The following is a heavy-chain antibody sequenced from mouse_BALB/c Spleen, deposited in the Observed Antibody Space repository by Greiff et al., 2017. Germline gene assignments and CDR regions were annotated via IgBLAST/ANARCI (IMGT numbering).Heavy chain of an antibody. V-gene: IGHV2-6-7*02. D-gene: IGHD2-14*01. J-gene: IGHJ4*01. CDR3: ARGREYDEGAYAMDY. CDR2: IWGDGST. Sequence: VKLQESGPGLVAPSQSLSITCTVSGFSLTGYGVNWVRQPPGKGLEWLGMIWGDGSTDYNSALKSRLSISKDNSKSQVFLKMNSLQTDDTARYYCARGREYDEGAYAMDYWGQGTSVTVSS. CDR1: GFSLTGYG.